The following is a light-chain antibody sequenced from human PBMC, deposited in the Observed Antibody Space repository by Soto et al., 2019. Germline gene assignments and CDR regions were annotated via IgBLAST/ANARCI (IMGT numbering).Light chain of an antibody. CDR3: QQSDTTPLT. CDR2: GAS. Sequence: DILLTQSPSSLSGFVGDTVIITCRASQRISGAYVNWFQQQPGKAPKLLIYGASRLQPEVPSRFSGAGSGTAFALTISRLQPEDLGTYFCQQSDTTPLTFGGVTRV. J-gene: IGKJ4*01. V-gene: IGKV1-39*01. CDR1: QRISGAY.